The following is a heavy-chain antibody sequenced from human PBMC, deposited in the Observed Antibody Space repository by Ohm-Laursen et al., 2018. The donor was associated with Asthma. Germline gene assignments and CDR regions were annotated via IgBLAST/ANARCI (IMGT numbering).Heavy chain of an antibody. V-gene: IGHV3-48*02. Sequence: SLRLSCSASGFTFSSHALHWVRQAPGKGLEWVSYISSSSSTIYYADSVKGRFTISRDNAKNSLYLQMSSLRDEDTAVYYCARDRGGDRSFDYWGQGTLVTVSS. CDR1: GFTFSSHA. D-gene: IGHD2-21*02. CDR3: ARDRGGDRSFDY. J-gene: IGHJ4*02. CDR2: ISSSSSTI.